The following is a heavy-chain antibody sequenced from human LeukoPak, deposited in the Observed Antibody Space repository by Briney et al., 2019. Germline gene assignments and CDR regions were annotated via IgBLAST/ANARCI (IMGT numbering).Heavy chain of an antibody. V-gene: IGHV3-74*01. CDR2: INTDGSST. CDR3: ARGPYYYDSSGYYYD. D-gene: IGHD3-22*01. CDR1: GFTFSSYW. J-gene: IGHJ4*02. Sequence: PGGSLRLSCAASGFTFSSYWMHWVRQAPGKGLVWVSRINTDGSSTSYADSVKGRFTISRDNAKNTLYLQMNSLRAEDTAVYYCARGPYYYDSSGYYYDWGQGTLVTVCS.